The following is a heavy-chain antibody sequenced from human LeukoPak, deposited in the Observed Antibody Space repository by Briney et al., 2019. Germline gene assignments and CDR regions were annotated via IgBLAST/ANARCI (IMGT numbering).Heavy chain of an antibody. CDR2: ISYSGTT. V-gene: IGHV4-59*01. J-gene: IGHJ3*02. CDR1: GGSISSFY. D-gene: IGHD5/OR15-5a*01. CDR3: ARDKGLPQAFDI. Sequence: SETLSLTCTVSGGSISSFYWSWIRHPPGKGLGYIGYISYSGTTSYNPSLKSRVTISVDTSKNQFSLKLTSVTAADTAVYYCARDKGLPQAFDIWGQGTMVTVSS.